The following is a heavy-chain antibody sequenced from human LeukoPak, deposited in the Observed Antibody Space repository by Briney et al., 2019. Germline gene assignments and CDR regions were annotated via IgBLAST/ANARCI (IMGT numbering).Heavy chain of an antibody. Sequence: PSETLSLTCTVFGGSISTSSDYWGWIRQSPGKGLDWIGSIYSSGSTNFNPSLKSRVTISVDTSKNQFSLKLSSVTAADTAVYYCARVSGGPRLWFNWFDPWGQGTLVTVSS. D-gene: IGHD2-15*01. CDR3: ARVSGGPRLWFNWFDP. V-gene: IGHV4-39*07. J-gene: IGHJ5*02. CDR2: IYSSGST. CDR1: GGSISTSSDY.